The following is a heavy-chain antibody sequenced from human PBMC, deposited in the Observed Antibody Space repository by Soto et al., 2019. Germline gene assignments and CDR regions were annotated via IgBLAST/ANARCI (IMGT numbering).Heavy chain of an antibody. J-gene: IGHJ5*02. Sequence: ASVKVSCKVSGYTLTELSMHWVRQAPGKGLEWMGGFDPEDGETIYAQKFQGRVTMTEDTSTDTAYMELSSLRSEDTAVYYCATAFYQLPRKCWFDPWGQGTLVTVSS. D-gene: IGHD2-2*01. CDR2: FDPEDGET. V-gene: IGHV1-24*01. CDR3: ATAFYQLPRKCWFDP. CDR1: GYTLTELS.